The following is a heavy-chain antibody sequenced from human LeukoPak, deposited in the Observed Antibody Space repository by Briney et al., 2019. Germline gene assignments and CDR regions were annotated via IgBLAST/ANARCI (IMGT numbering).Heavy chain of an antibody. CDR3: ARGGGLDV. CDR2: INHNGNVN. CDR1: GFTFSSYW. V-gene: IGHV3-7*03. D-gene: IGHD3-16*01. Sequence: PGGSLRLSCAASGFTFSSYWMNWARQAPGKGLGWVASINHNGNVNYYVDSVKGRFTIFRDNAKNSLYLQMSNLRAEDTAVYFCARGGGLDVWGQGATVTVSS. J-gene: IGHJ6*02.